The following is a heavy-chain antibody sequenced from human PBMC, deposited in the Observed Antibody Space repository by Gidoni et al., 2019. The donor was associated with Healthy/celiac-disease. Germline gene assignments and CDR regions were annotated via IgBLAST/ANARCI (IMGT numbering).Heavy chain of an antibody. D-gene: IGHD6-13*01. CDR2: IYTSGST. J-gene: IGHJ4*02. CDR1: GGSISSYY. Sequence: QVQLQESGPGLVKPSETLSLTCPVSGGSISSYYWSWIRQPAGKGLEWIGRIYTSGSTNYNPSLKSRVTMSVDTSKNQFSLKLSSVTAADTAVYYCARAEYSSSWSQFDYWGQGTLVTVSS. CDR3: ARAEYSSSWSQFDY. V-gene: IGHV4-4*07.